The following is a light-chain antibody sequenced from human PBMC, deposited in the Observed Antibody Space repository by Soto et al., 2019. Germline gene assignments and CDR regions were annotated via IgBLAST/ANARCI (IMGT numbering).Light chain of an antibody. CDR1: TYNIGSNY. V-gene: IGLV1-47*01. J-gene: IGLJ1*01. CDR2: RNN. CDR3: ATWDDSLNGFYV. Sequence: VLTQPPSGSGTPGQGVTSSCSGSTYNIGSNYVYWYQQLPGTAPKLLIYRNNQRPSGVPDRFSGSKSGTSASLAISGLRSDDEADYFCATWDDSLNGFYVFGTGSKVTLL.